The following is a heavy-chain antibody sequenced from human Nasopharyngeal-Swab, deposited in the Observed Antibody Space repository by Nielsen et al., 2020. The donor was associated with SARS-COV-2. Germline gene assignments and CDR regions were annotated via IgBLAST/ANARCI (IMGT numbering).Heavy chain of an antibody. D-gene: IGHD1-14*01. CDR3: ARGPNPHNAFDI. Sequence: ASVKVSCKASGYTFTSYYLHWVRQAPGQGLEWMGIINPTDGSTSYAQKFEGRVTMTRDTSTNTVYLDLSSLQSEDTAVYYCARGPNPHNAFDIWGQGTMVTVSS. CDR2: INPTDGST. J-gene: IGHJ3*02. CDR1: GYTFTSYY. V-gene: IGHV1-46*01.